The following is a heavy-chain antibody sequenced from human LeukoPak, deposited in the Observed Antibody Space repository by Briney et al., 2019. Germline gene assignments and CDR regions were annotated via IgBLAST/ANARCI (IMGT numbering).Heavy chain of an antibody. CDR3: ARGARMPESRGDAFDI. D-gene: IGHD1-14*01. V-gene: IGHV4-34*01. Sequence: SETLSLTCAVYGGSFSGYYWSWIRQPPGKGLEWIGEINHSGSTNYNPSLKSRVTISVDTSKNQFSLKLSSVTAADTAVYYCARGARMPESRGDAFDIWGQGTMVTVSS. CDR2: INHSGST. J-gene: IGHJ3*02. CDR1: GGSFSGYY.